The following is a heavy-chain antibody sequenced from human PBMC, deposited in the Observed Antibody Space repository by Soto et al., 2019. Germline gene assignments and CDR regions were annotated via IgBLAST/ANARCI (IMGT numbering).Heavy chain of an antibody. J-gene: IGHJ4*02. V-gene: IGHV2-5*02. CDR2: ISWDDDK. CDR1: GFSLSTSGVG. D-gene: IGHD3-10*01. CDR3: AHPRVGSGFGKWYYIDY. Sequence: QIPLKESGPTLVKPTQTLTLTCTFSGFSLSTSGVGVGWIRQPPGKALEWLALISWDDDKRYSPSLKSRLTITKDTSKNQVVLTMTNMDPVDTATYYCAHPRVGSGFGKWYYIDYWGQGTLVTVSS.